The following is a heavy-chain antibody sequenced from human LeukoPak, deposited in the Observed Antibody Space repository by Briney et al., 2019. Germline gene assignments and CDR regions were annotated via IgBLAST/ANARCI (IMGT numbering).Heavy chain of an antibody. Sequence: SETLSLTCTVSDGSISSNYWSWIRHPPGKGVEWFGYFYYSGSTNYNLSLKTRVTISVDTSKNQFSLKVSSVTAADTAVYYCARKRTGDQGYYFDYWGQGTLVTVSS. CDR3: ARKRTGDQGYYFDY. V-gene: IGHV4-59*01. CDR1: DGSISSNY. D-gene: IGHD1-1*01. CDR2: FYYSGST. J-gene: IGHJ4*02.